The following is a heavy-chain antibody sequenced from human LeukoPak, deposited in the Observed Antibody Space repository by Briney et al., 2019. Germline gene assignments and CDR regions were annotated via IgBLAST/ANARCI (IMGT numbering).Heavy chain of an antibody. CDR2: ISNDGSNK. V-gene: IGHV3-30*18. J-gene: IGHJ4*02. CDR3: AKDRRGYTYNFDY. D-gene: IGHD5-18*01. Sequence: GGPLRLSCAASGFTFSSYGMHWVGQAPGKGLDWVAVISNDGSNKYYADSVKGRFTVSRDNSKNTLYLQMNSLRAEDTAVFYCAKDRRGYTYNFDYWGQGTLVTVSS. CDR1: GFTFSSYG.